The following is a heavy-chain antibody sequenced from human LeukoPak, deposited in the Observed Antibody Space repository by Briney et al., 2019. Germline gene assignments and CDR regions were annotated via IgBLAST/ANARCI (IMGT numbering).Heavy chain of an antibody. CDR3: ARGSGPLFYLDY. CDR1: GFRFSDYY. D-gene: IGHD2-15*01. V-gene: IGHV3-11*04. CDR2: ISSPGTTV. J-gene: IGHJ4*02. Sequence: PGGSLRLSCAASGFRFSDYYMNWIRQAPGKGLEWISHISSPGTTVSYADSVKGRFTVPQDNAKNSLYLEMNSLRADDTAVYYCARGSGPLFYLDYWGQGTLVTVSS.